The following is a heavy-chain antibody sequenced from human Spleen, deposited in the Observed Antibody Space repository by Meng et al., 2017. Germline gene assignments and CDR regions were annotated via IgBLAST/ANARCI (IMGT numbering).Heavy chain of an antibody. CDR3: ATLRGQWLVSYFQH. V-gene: IGHV1-69*06. Sequence: SVKVSCKASGGTFSSYAISWVRQAPGQGLEWMGGIIPIFGTANYAQKFQGRVTMSEDTSTDSAYLELRNLRSEDTAVYYCATLRGQWLVSYFQHWGQGTLVTVSS. J-gene: IGHJ1*01. CDR1: GGTFSSYA. D-gene: IGHD6-19*01. CDR2: IIPIFGTA.